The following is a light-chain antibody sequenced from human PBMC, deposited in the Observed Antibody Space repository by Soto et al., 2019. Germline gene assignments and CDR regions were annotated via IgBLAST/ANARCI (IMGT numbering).Light chain of an antibody. V-gene: IGLV1-36*01. CDR2: YDD. CDR1: TSNIGTNA. J-gene: IGLJ1*01. Sequence: QSVLTQPPSVSAAPRQRVTISCSGRTSNIGTNAVNWYQQIPGKAPKLLIYYDDLLPSGISDRFSASKSGTSASLAISGLQAEDEGDYYCQSYDSTLSARYVFGTGTKLTVL. CDR3: QSYDSTLSARYV.